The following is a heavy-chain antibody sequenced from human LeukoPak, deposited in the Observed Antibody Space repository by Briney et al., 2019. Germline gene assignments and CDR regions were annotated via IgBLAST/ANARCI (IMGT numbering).Heavy chain of an antibody. Sequence: PSETLSLTCAVYGGSFSGYYWSWIRQPPGKGLGWIGEINHSGSTNYNPSLKSRVTISVDTSKNQFSLKLSSVTAADTAVYYCARGTYYYDSSGYYSATELDYWGQGTLVTVSS. CDR1: GGSFSGYY. CDR2: INHSGST. CDR3: ARGTYYYDSSGYYSATELDY. D-gene: IGHD3-22*01. J-gene: IGHJ4*02. V-gene: IGHV4-34*01.